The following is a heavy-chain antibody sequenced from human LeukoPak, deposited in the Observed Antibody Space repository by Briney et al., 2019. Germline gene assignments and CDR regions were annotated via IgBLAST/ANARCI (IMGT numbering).Heavy chain of an antibody. V-gene: IGHV3-30*03. J-gene: IGHJ4*02. CDR2: TSYHGNDK. D-gene: IGHD1-26*01. CDR1: GYTFGSYA. CDR3: ARRGAEGSYSFGY. Sequence: PGGSLRLSCAASGYTFGSYAMHWVRQAPGKGLEWVATTSYHGNDKNYADSVKGRFTISRDNSKNTLYLQVDSLGTEDTAVYYCARRGAEGSYSFGYWGQGTLVTVSS.